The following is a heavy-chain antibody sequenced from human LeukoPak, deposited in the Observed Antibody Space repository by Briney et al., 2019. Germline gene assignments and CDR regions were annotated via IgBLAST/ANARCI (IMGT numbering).Heavy chain of an antibody. CDR2: IYYSGST. D-gene: IGHD2-15*01. V-gene: IGHV4-59*01. CDR3: ARAFGPLLNYYYYGMDV. Sequence: SETLSLTCTVSGDSMSSYYWSWIRQPPGKGLEWIGYIYYSGSTNYNPSLKSRVTISVDTSKNQFSLKLSSVTAADTAVYYCARAFGPLLNYYYYGMDVWGQGTTVTVSS. CDR1: GDSMSSYY. J-gene: IGHJ6*02.